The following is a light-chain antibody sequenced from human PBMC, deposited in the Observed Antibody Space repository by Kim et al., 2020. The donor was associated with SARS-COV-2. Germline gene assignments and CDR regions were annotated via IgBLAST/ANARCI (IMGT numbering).Light chain of an antibody. V-gene: IGKV3-20*01. Sequence: SPGERATVSCRASQSVSANYLAWYQHKRGQAPRLLIYGASTRATGIPDRFSSSGSGTDFTLTISRLEPEDFAVYYCQQYGSLPRTFGQGTKVDIK. CDR3: QQYGSLPRT. CDR1: QSVSANY. CDR2: GAS. J-gene: IGKJ1*01.